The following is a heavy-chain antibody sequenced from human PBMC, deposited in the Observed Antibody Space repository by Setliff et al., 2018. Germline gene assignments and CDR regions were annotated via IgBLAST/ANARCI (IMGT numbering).Heavy chain of an antibody. V-gene: IGHV3-7*01. CDR2: IKQEGSEK. CDR3: VREGGNYFPLDY. CDR1: GFTFSSYW. Sequence: GGSLRLSCAASGFTFSSYWMTWVRQAPGKGLEWVANIKQEGSEKYYVDSVKGRSTISRDDAKNSLYLQMTRLRAEDTAMYYCVREGGNYFPLDYWGLGTLVTVSS. D-gene: IGHD1-26*01. J-gene: IGHJ4*02.